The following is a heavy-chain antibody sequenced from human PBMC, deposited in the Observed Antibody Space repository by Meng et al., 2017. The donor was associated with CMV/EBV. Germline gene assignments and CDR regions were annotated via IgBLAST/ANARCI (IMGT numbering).Heavy chain of an antibody. V-gene: IGHV4-59*01. Sequence: SETLSLTCTVSGDSISTYYWSWIRQPPGKGLERIGYIYYSGSTNYNPSLKSRVTISVDTSKNQFSLKLSSVTAADTAVYYCARASGSLISFDYWGQGTLVTVSS. CDR2: IYYSGST. CDR3: ARASGSLISFDY. J-gene: IGHJ4*02. D-gene: IGHD1-26*01. CDR1: GDSISTYY.